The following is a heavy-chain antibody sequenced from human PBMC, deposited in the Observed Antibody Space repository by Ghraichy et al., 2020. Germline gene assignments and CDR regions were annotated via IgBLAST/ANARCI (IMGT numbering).Heavy chain of an antibody. CDR3: ARGDYGDYVLRY. D-gene: IGHD4-17*01. V-gene: IGHV3-21*01. CDR2: ISSSSSYI. Sequence: GGSLRLSCAASGFTFSSYSMNWVRQAPGKGLEWVSSISSSSSYIYYADSVKGRFTISRDNAKNSLYLQMNSLRAEDTAVYYCARGDYGDYVLRYWGQGTLVTVSS. J-gene: IGHJ4*02. CDR1: GFTFSSYS.